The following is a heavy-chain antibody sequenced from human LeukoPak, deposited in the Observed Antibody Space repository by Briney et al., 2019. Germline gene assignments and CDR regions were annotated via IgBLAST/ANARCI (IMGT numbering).Heavy chain of an antibody. CDR3: ARVGPIFGVVITPNWFDP. CDR1: GFTFSSYA. J-gene: IGHJ5*02. Sequence: GSLRLSCAASGFTFSSYAMSWIRQPPGKGLEWIGYIYYSGSTNYNPSLKSRVTISVDTSKNQFSLKLSSVTAADTAVYYCARVGPIFGVVITPNWFDPWGQGTLVTVSS. CDR2: IYYSGST. V-gene: IGHV4-59*01. D-gene: IGHD3-3*01.